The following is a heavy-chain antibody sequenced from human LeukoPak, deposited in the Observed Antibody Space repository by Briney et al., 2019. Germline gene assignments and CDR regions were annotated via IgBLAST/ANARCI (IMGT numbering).Heavy chain of an antibody. J-gene: IGHJ4*02. V-gene: IGHV4-34*01. CDR2: INHSGST. CDR1: GGSFSGYY. CDR3: ARGWGPEFDY. Sequence: SETLSLTCAVYGGSFSGYYWSWIRQPPGKGLEWIGEINHSGSTNYNPSLKSRVTISVDTSKNQFSLKLSSVTAADTAVYYCARGWGPEFDYWGQGTLVTVSS. D-gene: IGHD3-16*01.